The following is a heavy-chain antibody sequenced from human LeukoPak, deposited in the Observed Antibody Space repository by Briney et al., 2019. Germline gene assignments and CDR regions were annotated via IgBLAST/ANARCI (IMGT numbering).Heavy chain of an antibody. CDR1: GFTFSNYN. CDR2: ITSSSNTV. D-gene: IGHD6-19*01. J-gene: IGHJ4*02. CDR3: ARLLSGWYLADY. V-gene: IGHV3-48*01. Sequence: HLGGSLRLSCAASGFTFSNYNMFWARQAPGKGLEWVSYITSSSNTVHYADSVKGRFTLSRDNAKSSLYLQMNSLRAEDTAIYYCARLLSGWYLADYWGQGTLVTVSS.